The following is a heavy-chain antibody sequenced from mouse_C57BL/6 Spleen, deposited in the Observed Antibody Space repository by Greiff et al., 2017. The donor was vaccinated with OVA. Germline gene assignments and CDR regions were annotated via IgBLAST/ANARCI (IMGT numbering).Heavy chain of an antibody. J-gene: IGHJ3*01. CDR2: ISSGGSYT. D-gene: IGHD6-1*01. Sequence: DVHLVESGGDLVKPGGSLKLSCAASGFTFSSYGMSWVRQTPDKRLEWVATISSGGSYTYYPDSVKGRFTISRDNAKNTLYLQMSSLKSEDTAMYYCARHQPDWFAYWGQGTLVTVSA. V-gene: IGHV5-6*01. CDR1: GFTFSSYG. CDR3: ARHQPDWFAY.